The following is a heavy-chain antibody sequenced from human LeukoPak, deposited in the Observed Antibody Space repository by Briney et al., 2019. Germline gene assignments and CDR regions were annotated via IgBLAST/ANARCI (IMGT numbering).Heavy chain of an antibody. Sequence: GGSLRLSCAASGYTFIDYSVNCVRQVPGKGLEWVSSISSTGTYIYYADSVKGRFTISRDNAKNSLFLQMNSLRAEDTGVYYCVSGNDPDYIWGTYRLDAFDIWGQGTMVFVSS. CDR1: GYTFIDYS. CDR2: ISSTGTYI. V-gene: IGHV3-21*01. D-gene: IGHD3-16*02. CDR3: VSGNDPDYIWGTYRLDAFDI. J-gene: IGHJ3*02.